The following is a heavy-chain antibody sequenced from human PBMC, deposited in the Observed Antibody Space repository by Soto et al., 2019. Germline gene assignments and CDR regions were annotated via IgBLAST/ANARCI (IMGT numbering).Heavy chain of an antibody. CDR2: IYPGGVNI. CDR3: ARDPDSSGWYYFQH. Sequence: ASVKVSCKAIGYSFTSHYMHWVRQAPGQGLEWMGTIYPGGVNIGYAQKFKGRVTMTKDTSTSTVYMELNSLTSEDTAVYYCARDPDSSGWYYFQHWGQGTLVTVSS. J-gene: IGHJ1*01. V-gene: IGHV1-46*01. CDR1: GYSFTSHY. D-gene: IGHD6-19*01.